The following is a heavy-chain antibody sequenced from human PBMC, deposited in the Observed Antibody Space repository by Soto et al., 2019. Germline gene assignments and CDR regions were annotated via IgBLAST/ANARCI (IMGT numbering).Heavy chain of an antibody. D-gene: IGHD3-9*01. V-gene: IGHV2-5*02. Sequence: QITLKESGPTLVKPTQTLTLTCTFSGFSLSTSGVGVGWIRQPPGKALEWLALIYWDDDKRYSPSLKSRLTIXQXXSKHQVVLTMTNMDPVDTATYYCAHRSLTTLLLDPWGQGTLVTVSS. J-gene: IGHJ5*02. CDR2: IYWDDDK. CDR3: AHRSLTTLLLDP. CDR1: GFSLSTSGVG.